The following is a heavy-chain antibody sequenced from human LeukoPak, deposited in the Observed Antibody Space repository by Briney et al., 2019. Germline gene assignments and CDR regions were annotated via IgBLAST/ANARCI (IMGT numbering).Heavy chain of an antibody. CDR3: ATTPQYCSSTSCYNDY. Sequence: PGGSLRLSCAASGFTFSSYSMNWVRQAPGKGLEWVSSISSSSSYIYYADSVKGRFTISRDNAKNSLYLQMNSLRAEDTAVYYCATTPQYCSSTSCYNDYWGQGTLVTVSS. CDR1: GFTFSSYS. V-gene: IGHV3-21*01. D-gene: IGHD2-2*01. J-gene: IGHJ4*02. CDR2: ISSSSSYI.